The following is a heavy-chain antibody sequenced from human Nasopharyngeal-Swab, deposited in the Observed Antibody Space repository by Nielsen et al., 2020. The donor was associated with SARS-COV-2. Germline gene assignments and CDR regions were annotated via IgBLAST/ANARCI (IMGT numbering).Heavy chain of an antibody. CDR2: INPSGGST. CDR1: GYTFTSYY. J-gene: IGHJ3*02. Sequence: ASVKVSCKASGYTFTSYYMHWVRQAPGQGLEWMGIINPSGGSTSYAQKFQGRVTMTRDTSTSTVYMELSSLRSADTAVYYCARYTAMVLFDIWGQGTMVTVSS. CDR3: ARYTAMVLFDI. V-gene: IGHV1-46*01. D-gene: IGHD5-18*01.